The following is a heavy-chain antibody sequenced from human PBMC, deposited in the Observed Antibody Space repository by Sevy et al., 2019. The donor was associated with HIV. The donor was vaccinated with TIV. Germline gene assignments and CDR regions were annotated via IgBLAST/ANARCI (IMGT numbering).Heavy chain of an antibody. CDR2: IIPIFGTA. V-gene: IGHV1-69*13. CDR3: ARGDIVVVVAASDYYDGMDV. J-gene: IGHJ6*02. D-gene: IGHD2-15*01. CDR1: GGTFSSYA. Sequence: ASVKVSCKASGGTFSSYAISWVRQAPGQGLEWMGGIIPIFGTANYAQKFQGRVTITADESTSTAYMELSSLRSEDTAVYYCARGDIVVVVAASDYYDGMDVWGQGTTVTVSS.